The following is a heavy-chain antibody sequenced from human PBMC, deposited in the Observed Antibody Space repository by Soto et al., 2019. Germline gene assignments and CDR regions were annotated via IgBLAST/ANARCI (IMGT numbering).Heavy chain of an antibody. CDR2: IIPNFGTA. J-gene: IGHJ6*02. D-gene: IGHD6-13*01. V-gene: IGHV1-69*01. CDR1: GGTFSSYA. CDR3: ARAAAAGSGGTYYYYGMDV. Sequence: VQLVQSGAEVKKPGSSVKVSCKASGGTFSSYAISWVRQAAGQGLEWMGGIIPNFGTANYAQKFQGRVTITADESTSTAYMELSSLRSEDTAVYYCARAAAAGSGGTYYYYGMDVWGQGTTVTVSS.